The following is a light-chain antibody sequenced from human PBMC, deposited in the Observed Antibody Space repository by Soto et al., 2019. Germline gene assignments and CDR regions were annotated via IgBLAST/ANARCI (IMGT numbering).Light chain of an antibody. CDR3: QQYCSSPLT. Sequence: EIVLTQSPGTLSLSPGERATLSCRASQSVSSSFVAWYQQKPGQAPRLLIYGASSRATGIPDRVSGSGSGTDFTRTISRLEPEDVAVYYCQQYCSSPLTFGGGTKVESK. CDR1: QSVSSSF. V-gene: IGKV3-20*01. J-gene: IGKJ4*01. CDR2: GAS.